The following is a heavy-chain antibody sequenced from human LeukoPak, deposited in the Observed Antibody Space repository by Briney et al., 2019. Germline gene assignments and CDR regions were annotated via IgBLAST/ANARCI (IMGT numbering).Heavy chain of an antibody. CDR3: ARGRPEKLLTIFGVVTGSYYYYYMDV. J-gene: IGHJ6*03. CDR2: MNPNSGNT. Sequence: ASLKVSCKASGYTFTSYDINWVRQATGQGVEWMGWMNPNSGNTGYAEKFQGRVTMTRNTAISTAYMELSRLRSEDTAVYYCARGRPEKLLTIFGVVTGSYYYYYMDVWGKGTTVTVSS. V-gene: IGHV1-8*01. D-gene: IGHD3-3*01. CDR1: GYTFTSYD.